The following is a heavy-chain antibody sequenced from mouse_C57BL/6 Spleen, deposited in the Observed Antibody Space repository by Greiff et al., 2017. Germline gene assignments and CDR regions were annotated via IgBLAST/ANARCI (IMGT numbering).Heavy chain of an antibody. D-gene: IGHD2-3*01. CDR3: ARAIYDGYYEFAY. J-gene: IGHJ3*01. CDR2: IDPNSGGT. Sequence: QVQLQQPGAELVKPGASVKLSCKASGYTFTSYWLHWVKQRPGRGLEWIGRIDPNSGGTKYNEKFKSKATLTVDKPSSTAYMQLSSRTSEDSAVYYCARAIYDGYYEFAYWGQGTLVTVSA. V-gene: IGHV1-72*01. CDR1: GYTFTSYW.